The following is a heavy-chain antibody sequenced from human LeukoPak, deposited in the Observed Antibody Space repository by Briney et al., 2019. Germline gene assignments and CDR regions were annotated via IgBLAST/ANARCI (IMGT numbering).Heavy chain of an antibody. J-gene: IGHJ6*02. D-gene: IGHD3-3*01. Sequence: GGSLRLSCAASGNYWMHWVRQVPGKGLVWVSHINSDGSWTSYADSVKGRFTISRDNSKNTLFLQMNSLRAEDTAPYYCAKSVAIYFYYGLDVWGQGATVTVSS. CDR2: INSDGSWT. V-gene: IGHV3-74*01. CDR1: GNYW. CDR3: AKSVAIYFYYGLDV.